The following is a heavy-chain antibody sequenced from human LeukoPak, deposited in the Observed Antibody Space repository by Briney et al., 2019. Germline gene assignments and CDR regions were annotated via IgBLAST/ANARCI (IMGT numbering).Heavy chain of an antibody. Sequence: SETLSLTCTVSGGSISSSSYYWGWIRQPPGKGLEWIGSIYYSGSTYYNPSLKSRVTISVDTSKNQFSLKLSSVTAADTAVYYCARTGPGSWFDPWGQGTLVTVSS. CDR2: IYYSGST. D-gene: IGHD3-10*01. CDR1: GGSISSSSYY. J-gene: IGHJ5*02. CDR3: ARTGPGSWFDP. V-gene: IGHV4-39*07.